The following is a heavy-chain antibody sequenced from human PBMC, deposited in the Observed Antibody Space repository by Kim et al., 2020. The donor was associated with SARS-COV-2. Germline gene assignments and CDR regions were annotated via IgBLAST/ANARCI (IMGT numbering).Heavy chain of an antibody. Sequence: YAQKFQGRVTITADESTSTAYMELSSLRSEDTAVYYCARDLDSSSSQIDYWGQGTLVTVSS. V-gene: IGHV1-69*01. J-gene: IGHJ4*02. CDR3: ARDLDSSSSQIDY. D-gene: IGHD6-6*01.